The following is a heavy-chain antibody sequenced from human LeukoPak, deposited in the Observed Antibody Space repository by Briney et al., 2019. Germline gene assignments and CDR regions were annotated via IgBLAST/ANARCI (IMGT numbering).Heavy chain of an antibody. Sequence: ASVKVSFKISVYTLTELSMHWVRQAPGKGVEWMGGFDPEDGETSYAQKLQGRVTMNEDTSTDTAYMELSSLRSEDTAVYYCATPIAVAGLYYFDYWGQGTLVTVSS. CDR2: FDPEDGET. J-gene: IGHJ4*02. CDR3: ATPIAVAGLYYFDY. D-gene: IGHD6-19*01. CDR1: VYTLTELS. V-gene: IGHV1-24*01.